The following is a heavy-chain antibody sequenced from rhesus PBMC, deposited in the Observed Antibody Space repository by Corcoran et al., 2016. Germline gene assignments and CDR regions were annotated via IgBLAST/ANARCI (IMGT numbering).Heavy chain of an antibody. CDR3: ASVPSSGSFWYFDL. CDR2: FSYSGGT. V-gene: IGHV4-122*02. Sequence: QLQLQESGPGLVKPSETLSLTCAVSGYSISSGYGWSWIRQPPGKGLEWIGYFSYSGGTSYTPSLKSRFTISRDTSKNPFSLTLSSVTAADTAVYYCASVPSSGSFWYFDLWGPGTPNTLSS. D-gene: IGHD6-25*01. J-gene: IGHJ2*01. CDR1: GYSISSGYG.